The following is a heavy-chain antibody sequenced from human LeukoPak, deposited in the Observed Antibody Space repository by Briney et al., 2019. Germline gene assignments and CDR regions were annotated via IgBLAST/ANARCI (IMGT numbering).Heavy chain of an antibody. Sequence: PSETLSLTCTVSGGSISSSSYYWGWIRQPPGKGLEWIGSIYYGGSTYYNPSLKSRVTISVDTSKNQFSLKLSSVTAADTAVYYCARLPYYYDSSGYYYFSFDNWGQGTLVTVSS. CDR1: GGSISSSSYY. J-gene: IGHJ4*02. D-gene: IGHD3-22*01. CDR3: ARLPYYYDSSGYYYFSFDN. CDR2: IYYGGST. V-gene: IGHV4-39*07.